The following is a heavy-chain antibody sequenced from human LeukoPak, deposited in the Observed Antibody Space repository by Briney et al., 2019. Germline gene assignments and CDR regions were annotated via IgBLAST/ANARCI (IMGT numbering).Heavy chain of an antibody. D-gene: IGHD3-10*01. Sequence: PGGSLRLSCAASGFTFSSYAMSWVRQAPGKGLEWVSVISGSGGSTYYADSVKGRFTISRDNAKNTLYLQMNSLRDEDTAVYYCARESGSGSQIDYWGQGTLVTVSS. J-gene: IGHJ4*02. V-gene: IGHV3-23*01. CDR2: ISGSGGST. CDR3: ARESGSGSQIDY. CDR1: GFTFSSYA.